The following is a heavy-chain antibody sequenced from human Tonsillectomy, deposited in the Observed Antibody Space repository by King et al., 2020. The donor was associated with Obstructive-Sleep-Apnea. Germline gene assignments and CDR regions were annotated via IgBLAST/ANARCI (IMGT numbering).Heavy chain of an antibody. CDR2: ISYDGSNK. J-gene: IGHJ4*02. D-gene: IGHD5-24*01. Sequence: VQLVESGGGVVQPGRSLRLSCAASGFTFSSYAIHWVRQAPGKGLEWVAVISYDGSNKYYADSVKDRFTISRDNSKNTLYLQMNSLRAEDTAVYYCVRRDLFDYWGQGTLVTVSS. V-gene: IGHV3-30*04. CDR1: GFTFSSYA. CDR3: VRRDLFDY.